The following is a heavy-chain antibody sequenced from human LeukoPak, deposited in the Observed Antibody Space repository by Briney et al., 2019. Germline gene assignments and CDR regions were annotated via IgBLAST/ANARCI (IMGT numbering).Heavy chain of an antibody. CDR2: IYPDDSDT. V-gene: IGHV5-51*01. D-gene: IGHD2-21*02. CDR3: ARRGYCGGDCFIDY. CDR1: GYSFSTYW. J-gene: IGHJ4*02. Sequence: GESLKISCEGSGYSFSTYWIGWVRQMPGKGLEWMGIIYPDDSDTRYSPSFQGQVTISADKSISTAYLQWSSLKASDTAMYYCARRGYCGGDCFIDYWGQGTLVTVSS.